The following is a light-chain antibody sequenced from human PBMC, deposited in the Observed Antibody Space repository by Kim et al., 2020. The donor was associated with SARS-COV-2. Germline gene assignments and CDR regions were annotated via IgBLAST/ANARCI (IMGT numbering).Light chain of an antibody. Sequence: VNIFRTRSRCNHGNQQGEWEQARPGRSPTNVIYEDNQRPSGVPDRFSGSIDSSSNSASLTISGLKTEDEAVYYCQSYDSANHWVFGGGTKLTVL. CDR3: QSYDSANHWV. CDR2: EDN. V-gene: IGLV6-57*01. J-gene: IGLJ3*02. CDR1: RCNHGNQQ.